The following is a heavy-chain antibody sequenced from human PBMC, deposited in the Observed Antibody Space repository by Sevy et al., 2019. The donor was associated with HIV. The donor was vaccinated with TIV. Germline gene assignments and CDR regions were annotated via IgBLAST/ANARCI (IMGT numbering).Heavy chain of an antibody. Sequence: SETLSLTCTVSGDSISSGTYYWGWIRQSPGKGLEWIGSISNSGSTYYTSSLNSRVTISVDTSKNQFSLKLRSVTAADTAVYYCARQGITIFGVVPPDYWGQGTLVTVSS. CDR1: GDSISSGTYY. CDR3: ARQGITIFGVVPPDY. D-gene: IGHD3-3*01. V-gene: IGHV4-39*01. CDR2: ISNSGST. J-gene: IGHJ4*02.